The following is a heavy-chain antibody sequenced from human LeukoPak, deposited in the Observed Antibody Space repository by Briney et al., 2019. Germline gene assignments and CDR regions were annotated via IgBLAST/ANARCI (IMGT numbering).Heavy chain of an antibody. CDR2: INPNSGGT. V-gene: IGHV1-2*02. J-gene: IGHJ4*02. CDR3: ARDYSGYDLLLFDY. D-gene: IGHD5-12*01. CDR1: GYTFTGYY. Sequence: ASVKVSCKASGYTFTGYYMHWVRQAPGQGLEWMGWINPNSGGTNYAQTFQGRVTMTRDTSISTAYMELSRLRSDDTAVYYCARDYSGYDLLLFDYWGQGTLVTVSS.